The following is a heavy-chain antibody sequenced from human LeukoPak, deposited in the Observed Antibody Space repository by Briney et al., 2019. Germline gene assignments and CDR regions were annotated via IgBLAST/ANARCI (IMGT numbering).Heavy chain of an antibody. D-gene: IGHD1-26*01. V-gene: IGHV4-30-2*06. CDR3: ARAAESGGYYYFDY. CDR1: GGSISSGDYS. Sequence: SQTLSLTCAVSGGSISSGDYSWSWIRQSPGKGLEWIGYIYQTGSTYYNPSLKSRVTISVDRSKNQFSLKLSSVTAADTAVYYCARAAESGGYYYFDYWGQGTLVTVSS. J-gene: IGHJ4*02. CDR2: IYQTGST.